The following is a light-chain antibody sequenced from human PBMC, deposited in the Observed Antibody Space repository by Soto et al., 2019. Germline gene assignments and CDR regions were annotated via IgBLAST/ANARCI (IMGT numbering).Light chain of an antibody. V-gene: IGKV3-20*01. CDR2: DVS. CDR3: QQYGSSPLT. Sequence: EIVLTQSPGTLSLSPGERATLSCRARQSVTSNYLAWYQQKPGQAPSLLIYDVSSRATGIPDRFSGSGSGTDFTLTISRLEPEDFAMYYCQQYGSSPLTFGGGTKV. CDR1: QSVTSNY. J-gene: IGKJ4*01.